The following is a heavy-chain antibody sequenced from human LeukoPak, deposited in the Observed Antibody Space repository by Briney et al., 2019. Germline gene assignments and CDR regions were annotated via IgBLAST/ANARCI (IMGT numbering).Heavy chain of an antibody. V-gene: IGHV4-34*01. D-gene: IGHD3-9*01. CDR3: ARSLRYFDWLAKITRGYMDV. J-gene: IGHJ6*03. CDR1: GGSFSGYY. Sequence: SETLSLTCAVYGGSFSGYYWSWIRQPPGKGLEWIGEINHSGSTNYNPSLKSRVTISVDTSKNQFSLKLSSVTAADTAVYYCARSLRYFDWLAKITRGYMDVWGKGTTVTISS. CDR2: INHSGST.